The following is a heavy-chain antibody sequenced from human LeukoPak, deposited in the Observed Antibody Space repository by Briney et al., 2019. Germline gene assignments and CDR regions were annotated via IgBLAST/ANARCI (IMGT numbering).Heavy chain of an antibody. CDR2: INPKSGGT. Sequence: ASVKVSCKVSGYIFSHCHMHWVRQAPGQGLEWMGWINPKSGGTNYGQKFQGRVTMTRDTSISTAYMELTRLTSDDTAVYYCAREEMDSNSFDYWGQGTLVTVSS. V-gene: IGHV1-2*02. CDR3: AREEMDSNSFDY. CDR1: GYIFSHCH. D-gene: IGHD5-24*01. J-gene: IGHJ4*02.